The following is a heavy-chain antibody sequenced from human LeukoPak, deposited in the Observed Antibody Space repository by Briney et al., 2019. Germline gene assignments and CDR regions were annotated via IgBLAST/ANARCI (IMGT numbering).Heavy chain of an antibody. D-gene: IGHD3-22*01. CDR1: GFTFSSYA. CDR3: AKASGGYDSSGYFYYFDY. V-gene: IGHV3-23*01. CDR2: ISGSGGST. J-gene: IGHJ4*02. Sequence: PGGSLRLSCAASGFTFSSYAMSWVRQAPVKGLEWVSAISGSGGSTYYADSVKGRFTISRDNSKNTLYLQMNSLRAEDTAVYYCAKASGGYDSSGYFYYFDYWGQGTLVTVSS.